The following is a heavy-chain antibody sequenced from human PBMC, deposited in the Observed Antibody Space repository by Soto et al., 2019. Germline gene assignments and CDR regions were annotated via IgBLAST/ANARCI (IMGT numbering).Heavy chain of an antibody. D-gene: IGHD4-17*01. V-gene: IGHV4-4*02. CDR1: SGSISSSNW. Sequence: SETLSLTCAVSSGSISSSNWWSWVRQPPGKGLEWIGEIYHSGSTNYNPSLKSRVTISVDKSKNQFSLKLSSVTAADTAVYYCVESGGDLLYYFDYWGQGTLVTVSS. CDR3: VESGGDLLYYFDY. CDR2: IYHSGST. J-gene: IGHJ4*02.